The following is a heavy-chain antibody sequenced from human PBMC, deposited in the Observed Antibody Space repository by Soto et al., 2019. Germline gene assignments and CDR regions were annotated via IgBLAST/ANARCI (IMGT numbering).Heavy chain of an antibody. CDR2: IYYSGST. CDR3: ARVVRFLAWLSPCFDP. V-gene: IGHV4-30-4*01. CDR1: GGSISSGDYY. D-gene: IGHD3-3*01. Sequence: PSETLSLTCTVSGGSISSGDYYWSWIRQPPGKGLEWIGYIYYSGSTYYNPSLKSRVTISVDTSKNQFSLKLSSVTAADTAVYYCARVVRFLAWLSPCFDPWGQGTLVTVSS. J-gene: IGHJ5*02.